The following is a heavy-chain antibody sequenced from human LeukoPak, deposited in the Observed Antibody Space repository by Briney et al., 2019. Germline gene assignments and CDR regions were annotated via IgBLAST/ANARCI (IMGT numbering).Heavy chain of an antibody. CDR3: ARVTSTWYLFKY. J-gene: IGHJ4*02. CDR1: GDSMSGYY. D-gene: IGHD6-13*01. CDR2: IYYSGST. Sequence: SETLSLTCTVSGDSMSGYYWGWIRQFPGKGLEWIGYIYYSGSTNYDPSLKSRVTMSVDTSKNIFSLKLSSVTAADTAVYYCARVTSTWYLFKYWGQGTLVTVSS. V-gene: IGHV4-59*01.